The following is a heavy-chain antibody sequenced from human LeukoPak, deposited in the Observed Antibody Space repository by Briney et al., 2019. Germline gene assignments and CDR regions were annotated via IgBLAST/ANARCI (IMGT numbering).Heavy chain of an antibody. CDR1: GGSFSGYY. CDR2: INHSGST. Sequence: SETLSLTCAVYGGSFSGYYWSWIRQPPGKGLEWIGEINHSGSTNYNPSLKSRVTISVDTSKNQFSLKLSSVTAADTAAYYCARPSIAAAGTKKTYYYGMDVWGKGTTVTVSS. D-gene: IGHD6-13*01. V-gene: IGHV4-34*01. CDR3: ARPSIAAAGTKKTYYYGMDV. J-gene: IGHJ6*04.